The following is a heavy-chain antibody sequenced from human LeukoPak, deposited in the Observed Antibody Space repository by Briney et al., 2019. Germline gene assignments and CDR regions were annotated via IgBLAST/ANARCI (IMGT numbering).Heavy chain of an antibody. CDR1: GGSIRSYY. Sequence: SETLSLTCTVCGGSIRSYYWSRIRQPPGKGLEWIGYIYYSGSTNYNPSLKSRVTISVDTSKNQFSLKLSSVTAADTAVYYCASYSYYYDSSGYFDYWGQGTLVTVSS. J-gene: IGHJ4*02. V-gene: IGHV4-59*01. D-gene: IGHD3-22*01. CDR2: IYYSGST. CDR3: ASYSYYYDSSGYFDY.